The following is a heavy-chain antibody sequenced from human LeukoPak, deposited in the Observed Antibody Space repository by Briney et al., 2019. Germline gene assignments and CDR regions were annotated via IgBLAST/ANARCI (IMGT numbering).Heavy chain of an antibody. CDR2: ISYDGSNK. V-gene: IGHV3-30-3*02. CDR1: GFTFSSYA. J-gene: IGHJ3*02. CDR3: AKKSGYCSGGSCYEGWKDAFDI. Sequence: GGSLRLSCAASGFTFSSYAMHWVRQAPGKGLEWVAVISYDGSNKYYADSVKGRFTISRDNSKNTLCLQMNSLRAEDTAVYYCAKKSGYCSGGSCYEGWKDAFDIWGQGTMVTVSS. D-gene: IGHD2-15*01.